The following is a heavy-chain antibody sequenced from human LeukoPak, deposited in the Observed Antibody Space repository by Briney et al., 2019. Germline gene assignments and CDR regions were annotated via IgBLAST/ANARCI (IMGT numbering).Heavy chain of an antibody. CDR3: ARGGTYYDILTGYSHDAFDI. Sequence: SETLSLTCTVSGGSISSYYWSWIRRPPGKGLEWIGYIYYSGSTNYNPSLKSRVTISVDTSKNQFSLKLSSVTAADTAVYYCARGGTYYDILTGYSHDAFDIWGQGTMVTVSS. V-gene: IGHV4-59*01. CDR1: GGSISSYY. D-gene: IGHD3-9*01. J-gene: IGHJ3*02. CDR2: IYYSGST.